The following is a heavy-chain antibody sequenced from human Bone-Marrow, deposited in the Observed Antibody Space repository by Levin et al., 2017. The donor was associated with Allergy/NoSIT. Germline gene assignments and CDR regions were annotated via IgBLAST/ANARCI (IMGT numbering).Heavy chain of an antibody. CDR2: ISGNSNYI. D-gene: IGHD2/OR15-2a*01. CDR3: ARDSGLSWYFDL. V-gene: IGHV3-21*01. CDR1: GFSFRDYS. J-gene: IGHJ2*01. Sequence: GGSLRLSCEGSGFSFRDYSMNWVRQAPGKGLQWVSFISGNSNYIYYGDSVKGRFTISRDNAKKSLYLQINSLRGEDTGVYYCARDSGLSWYFDLWGRGTLVAVSS.